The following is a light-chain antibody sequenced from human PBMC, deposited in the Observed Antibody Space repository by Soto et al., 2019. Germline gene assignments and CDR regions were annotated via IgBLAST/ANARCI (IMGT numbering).Light chain of an antibody. CDR2: GAS. CDR3: QQYGSSPR. V-gene: IGKV3-20*01. Sequence: EMVLTQSPCTLSLSAGERATLSCRASQRVTSSYLAWYQQKPGQAPRLLIYGASSRATGIPDRFSGSGSGTDFTLTISRLEPEDCAVYYCQQYGSSPRFGQGTKVDIK. J-gene: IGKJ1*01. CDR1: QRVTSSY.